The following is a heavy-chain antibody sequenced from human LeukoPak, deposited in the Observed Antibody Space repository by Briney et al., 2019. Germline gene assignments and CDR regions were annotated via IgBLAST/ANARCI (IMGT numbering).Heavy chain of an antibody. CDR3: ARAAEWLRSAPDY. CDR2: INPNSGGT. J-gene: IGHJ4*02. CDR1: GYTFNGYY. Sequence: ASVKVSCKASGYTFNGYYMHWVRQAPGQGLEWMGWINPNSGGTNYAQKFQGRVTMTRDTSISTAYMELSRLRSDDTAVYYCARAAEWLRSAPDYWGQGTLVTVSS. V-gene: IGHV1-2*02. D-gene: IGHD5-12*01.